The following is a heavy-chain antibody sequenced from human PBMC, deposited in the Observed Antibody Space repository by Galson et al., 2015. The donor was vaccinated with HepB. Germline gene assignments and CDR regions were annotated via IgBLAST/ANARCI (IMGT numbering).Heavy chain of an antibody. V-gene: IGHV3-23*01. CDR2: ISGSGGST. CDR1: GFTFSSYA. CDR3: AKYSDSGTTPYWYFDL. J-gene: IGHJ2*01. D-gene: IGHD1-7*01. Sequence: SLRLSCAASGFTFSSYAMSWVRQAPGKGLEWVSAISGSGGSTYYADSVKGRFTISRDNSKNTLYLQMNSLRAEDTAVYYCAKYSDSGTTPYWYFDLWGRGTLVTVSS.